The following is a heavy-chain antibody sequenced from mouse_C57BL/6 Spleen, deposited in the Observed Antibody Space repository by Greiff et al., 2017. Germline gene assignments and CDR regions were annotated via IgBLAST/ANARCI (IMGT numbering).Heavy chain of an antibody. CDR3: TRITTDNYYAMDY. CDR1: GFTFSSYA. Sequence: EVKVEESGEGLVKPGGSLKLSCAASGFTFSSYAMSWVRQTPEKRLEWVAYISSGGDYIYYADTVKGRFTISRDNARNTLYLQMSSLKSEDTAMYYCTRITTDNYYAMDYWGQGTSVTVSS. D-gene: IGHD1-1*01. V-gene: IGHV5-9-1*02. J-gene: IGHJ4*01. CDR2: ISSGGDYI.